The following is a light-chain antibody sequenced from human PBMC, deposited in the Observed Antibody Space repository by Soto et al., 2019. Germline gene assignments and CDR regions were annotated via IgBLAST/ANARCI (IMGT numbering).Light chain of an antibody. Sequence: EIVLTQSPSTLSLSPGERATLSFRASQFVGGRLGWYQQKPGRAPRLVIYDTTTRAADFPPRFSATWSETDFTLTISRLEPEDFAVYYCQQRTSGPLTFVGGTTVE. V-gene: IGKV3-11*01. CDR2: DTT. J-gene: IGKJ4*01. CDR1: QFVGGR. CDR3: QQRTSGPLT.